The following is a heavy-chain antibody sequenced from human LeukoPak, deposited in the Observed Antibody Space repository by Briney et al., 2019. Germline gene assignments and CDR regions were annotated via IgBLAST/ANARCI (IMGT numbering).Heavy chain of an antibody. CDR3: ASLQESRGY. CDR2: IYYGGST. V-gene: IGHV4-59*08. J-gene: IGHJ4*02. Sequence: PSETLSLTCTVSGGSISGYYWSWIRQPPRKGLEWIGYIYYGGSTNYNPSLKSRVTISVDTSKNQFSLKLSSVTAADTAVYCCASLQESRGYWGQGTLVSVSS. CDR1: GGSISGYY.